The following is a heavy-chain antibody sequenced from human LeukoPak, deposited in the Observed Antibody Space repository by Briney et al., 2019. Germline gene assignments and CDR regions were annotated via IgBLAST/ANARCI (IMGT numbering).Heavy chain of an antibody. J-gene: IGHJ5*02. V-gene: IGHV3-23*01. D-gene: IGHD3-22*01. CDR3: ARGSSGYFVDL. CDR2: TNSGGTST. Sequence: PGGSLRLSCATSGFPFSDFSMSWVRQAPGKGLEWISTTNSGGTSTYYAESVKGRFTISRDNSKNTLYLQMSSLRVEDTAVYYCARGSSGYFVDLWGQGTLVTVSS. CDR1: GFPFSDFS.